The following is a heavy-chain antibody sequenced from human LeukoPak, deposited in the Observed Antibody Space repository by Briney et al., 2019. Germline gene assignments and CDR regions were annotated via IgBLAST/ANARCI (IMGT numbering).Heavy chain of an antibody. D-gene: IGHD4-23*01. CDR2: MKEDGGEI. Sequence: GGSLRLSCAGSGFPFSNYLMAWVRQAPGKGREWGANMKEDGGEINYVDSVKGRFTISRDNAKNSLDLQMNSLRVDDTAVYYCVRDRGYSTFDYWGQGTLVIVSS. CDR3: VRDRGYSTFDY. J-gene: IGHJ4*02. V-gene: IGHV3-7*01. CDR1: GFPFSNYL.